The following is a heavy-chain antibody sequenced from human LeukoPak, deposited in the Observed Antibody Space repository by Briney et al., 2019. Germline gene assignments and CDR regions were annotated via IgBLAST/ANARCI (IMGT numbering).Heavy chain of an antibody. CDR1: GGSISSGSYY. J-gene: IGHJ4*02. V-gene: IGHV4-61*02. CDR2: IYTSGST. D-gene: IGHD1-1*01. CDR3: ARYKYNYFDY. Sequence: SETLSLTCTVSGGSISSGSYYWSWIRQPAGTGLEWIGRIYTSGSTNYNPSLKSRVTISVDTSKNQFSLKLSSVTAADTAVYYCARYKYNYFDYWGQGTLVTVSS.